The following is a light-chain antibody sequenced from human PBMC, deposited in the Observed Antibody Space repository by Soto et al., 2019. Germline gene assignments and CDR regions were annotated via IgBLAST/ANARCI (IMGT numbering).Light chain of an antibody. J-gene: IGKJ4*01. CDR1: QSVSSN. CDR3: QQYNYWPPLT. CDR2: GAS. V-gene: IGKV3-15*01. Sequence: EIVMTQSPATLSVSPGERATLSCRASQSVSSNLAWYQQKPGQAPRLLIYGASTRATGIPARFSGSGSGTEITLTISSLQSEDFAVYYCQQYNYWPPLTFGGGTNVEIK.